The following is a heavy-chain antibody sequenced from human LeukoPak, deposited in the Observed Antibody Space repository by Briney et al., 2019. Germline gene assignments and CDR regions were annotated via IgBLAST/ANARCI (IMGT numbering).Heavy chain of an antibody. J-gene: IGHJ4*02. CDR1: GGSLSGYY. V-gene: IGHV4-34*01. D-gene: IGHD6-13*01. CDR2: INHSGST. Sequence: PSETLSLTCAVYGGSLSGYYWSWIRQPPGKGLEWIGEINHSGSTNYNPSLKSRVTISVDTSKNQFSLKLSSVTAADTAVYYCVQQLVGRYYFDYWGQGTLVTVSS. CDR3: VQQLVGRYYFDY.